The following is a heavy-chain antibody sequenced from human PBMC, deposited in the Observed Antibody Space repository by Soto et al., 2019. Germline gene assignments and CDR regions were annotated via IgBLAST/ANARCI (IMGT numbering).Heavy chain of an antibody. J-gene: IGHJ4*02. CDR1: GGTFSSYA. CDR3: ARGISHYYDSSGYTWL. Sequence: SVKVSCKASGGTFSSYAISWVRQAPGQGLEWMGGIIPIFGTANYAQKFQGRVTITADKSTSTAYMELSSLRSEDTAVYYCARGISHYYDSSGYTWLWGEGTLVTVSS. D-gene: IGHD3-22*01. CDR2: IIPIFGTA. V-gene: IGHV1-69*06.